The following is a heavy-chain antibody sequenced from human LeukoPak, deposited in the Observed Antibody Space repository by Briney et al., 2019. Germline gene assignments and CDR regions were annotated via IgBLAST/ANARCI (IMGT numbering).Heavy chain of an antibody. D-gene: IGHD5-18*01. CDR3: AKDQGRIQLYLLPYFDY. J-gene: IGHJ4*02. Sequence: PGGSLRLSCVASGFTFNSYGMHWVRQAPGKGLEWVAFLRYDGSNKYHADSVKGRFTISRDNSKNTLFLQMNSLRAEDTAVYYCAKDQGRIQLYLLPYFDYWGQGTLVTVSS. V-gene: IGHV3-30*02. CDR1: GFTFNSYG. CDR2: LRYDGSNK.